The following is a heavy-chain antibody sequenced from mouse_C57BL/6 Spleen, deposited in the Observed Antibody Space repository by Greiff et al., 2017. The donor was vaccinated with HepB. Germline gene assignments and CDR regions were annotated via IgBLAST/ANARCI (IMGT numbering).Heavy chain of an antibody. CDR1: GYTFTSYW. Sequence: QVQLQQPGAELVRPGTSVKLSCKASGYTFTSYWMHWVKQRPGQGLEWIGVIDPSDSYTNYNQKFKGKATLTVDTSSSTAYMQLSSLTSEDSAVYYCERQHYGIVDYWGQGTTLTVSS. J-gene: IGHJ2*01. D-gene: IGHD1-1*01. CDR3: ERQHYGIVDY. CDR2: IDPSDSYT. V-gene: IGHV1-59*01.